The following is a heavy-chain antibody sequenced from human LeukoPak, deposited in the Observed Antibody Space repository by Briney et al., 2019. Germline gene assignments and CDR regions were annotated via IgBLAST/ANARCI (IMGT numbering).Heavy chain of an antibody. CDR1: GGFISSSSYY. CDR2: IYYSGST. V-gene: IGHV4-39*07. Sequence: SETLSLTCTVSGGFISSSSYYWGWIRQPPGKGLEWIGSIYYSGSTYYNPSLKSRVTISVDTSKNQFSLKLSSVTAADTAVYYCARGLAEWLLGDPDAFDIWGQGTMVTVSS. CDR3: ARGLAEWLLGDPDAFDI. D-gene: IGHD3-3*01. J-gene: IGHJ3*02.